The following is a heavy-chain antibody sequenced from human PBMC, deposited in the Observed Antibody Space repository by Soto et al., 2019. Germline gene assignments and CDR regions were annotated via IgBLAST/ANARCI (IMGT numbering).Heavy chain of an antibody. Sequence: ESGGGVVQPGRSLRLSCAASGFTFSSYGMHWVRQAPGKGLEWVAVIWYDGSNKYYADSVKGRFTISRDNSKNTLYLQMNRLRDEDKSVDYWARDLWEVESAARTPYYYGMDVWGQGTTVTVSS. CDR3: ARDLWEVESAARTPYYYGMDV. V-gene: IGHV3-33*01. D-gene: IGHD6-13*01. CDR1: GFTFSSYG. J-gene: IGHJ6*02. CDR2: IWYDGSNK.